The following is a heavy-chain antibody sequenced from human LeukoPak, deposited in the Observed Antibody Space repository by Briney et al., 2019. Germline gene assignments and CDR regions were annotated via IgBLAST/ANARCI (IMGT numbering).Heavy chain of an antibody. V-gene: IGHV4-61*02. CDR3: AAAGYYDSSGYYYDY. J-gene: IGHJ4*02. CDR2: IYTSGST. Sequence: KPSETLSLTCTVSGGSISSGSYYWSWIRQPAGKGLEWIGRIYTSGSTNYNPSLKSRVTISVDTSKNQFSLKLSSVTAADTAVYYCAAAGYYDSSGYYYDYWGQGTLVTVSS. D-gene: IGHD3-22*01. CDR1: GGSISSGSYY.